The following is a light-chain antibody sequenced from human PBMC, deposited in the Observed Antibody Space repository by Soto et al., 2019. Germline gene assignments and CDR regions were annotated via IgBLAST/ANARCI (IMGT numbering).Light chain of an antibody. J-gene: IGKJ2*01. V-gene: IGKV1-5*03. Sequence: DIQMTQSPSTLSASVGDRVTITCRASQSISSWLAWYQQKPGKAPKLLIYKASSLESGVPSRLSGSGSGTEFTLTICSLQPDDFATYYCQQYNSYPMYTFGQGTKLEIK. CDR2: KAS. CDR1: QSISSW. CDR3: QQYNSYPMYT.